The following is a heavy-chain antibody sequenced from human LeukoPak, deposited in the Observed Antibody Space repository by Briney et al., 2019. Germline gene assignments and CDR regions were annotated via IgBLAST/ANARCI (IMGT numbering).Heavy chain of an antibody. J-gene: IGHJ3*02. V-gene: IGHV1-2*02. CDR3: ARQYQQLGGDAFDI. D-gene: IGHD2-2*01. Sequence: ASVKVSCKASGYTFTGHHMHWVRQAPGQGLEWMGWTNPNSGGTNYAQKFQGRVTMTRDTSISTAYMELSRLRSDDTAVYYCARQYQQLGGDAFDIWGQGTMVTVSS. CDR2: TNPNSGGT. CDR1: GYTFTGHH.